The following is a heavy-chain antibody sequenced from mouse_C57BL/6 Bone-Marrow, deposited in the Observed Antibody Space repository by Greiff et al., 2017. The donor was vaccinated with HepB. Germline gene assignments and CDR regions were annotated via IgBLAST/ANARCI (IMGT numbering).Heavy chain of an antibody. CDR3: ARRGIYYDYEYYFDY. Sequence: VQLQQSGPVLVKPGASVKMSCKASGYTFTDYYMNWVKQSHGKSLEWIGVINPYNGGTSYNQKFKGKATLTVDKSSSTAYMELNSLTSEDSAVYYCARRGIYYDYEYYFDYWGQGTTLTVSS. CDR1: GYTFTDYY. CDR2: INPYNGGT. J-gene: IGHJ2*01. V-gene: IGHV1-19*01. D-gene: IGHD2-4*01.